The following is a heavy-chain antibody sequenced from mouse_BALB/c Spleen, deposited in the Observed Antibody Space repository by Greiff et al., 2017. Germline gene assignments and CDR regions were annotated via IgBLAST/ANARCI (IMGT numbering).Heavy chain of an antibody. V-gene: IGHV5-9-4*01. CDR2: ISSGGSYT. J-gene: IGHJ4*01. CDR3: ARERGYAMDY. Sequence: EVQGVESGGGLVKPGGSLKLSCAASGFTFSSYDMSWVRQSPEKRLEWVAEISSGGSYTYYPDTVTGRFTISRDNAKNTLYLEMSSLRSEDTAMYYCARERGYAMDYWGQGTSVTVSS. CDR1: GFTFSSYD.